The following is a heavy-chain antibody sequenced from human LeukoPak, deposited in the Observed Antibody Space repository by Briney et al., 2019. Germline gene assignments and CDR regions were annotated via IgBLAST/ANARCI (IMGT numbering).Heavy chain of an antibody. V-gene: IGHV3-48*01. Sequence: GGSLRLSCAASGFTFSSYTMNWVRQAPGKGLEWVSYISSTSSTIYYAASVKGRFITSRDNAKNSLYLQMNSLRAEDTAVYYCARDRSVRSSIVVAGGFDPWGQGTLVTVSS. J-gene: IGHJ5*02. D-gene: IGHD6-13*01. CDR2: ISSTSSTI. CDR1: GFTFSSYT. CDR3: ARDRSVRSSIVVAGGFDP.